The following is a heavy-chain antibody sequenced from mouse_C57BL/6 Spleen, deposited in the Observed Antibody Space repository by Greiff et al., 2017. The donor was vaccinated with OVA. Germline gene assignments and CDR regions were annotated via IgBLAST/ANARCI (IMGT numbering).Heavy chain of an antibody. CDR3: ARHNGIYEGFAY. J-gene: IGHJ3*01. Sequence: VQLVESGGGLVKPGGSLKLSCAASGFTFSSYTMSWVRQTPEKRLEWVATISGGGGNTYYPDSVKGRFTISRDNAKNTLYLQMSSLRSEDTALYYCARHNGIYEGFAYWGQGTLVTVSA. CDR2: ISGGGGNT. D-gene: IGHD2-1*01. CDR1: GFTFSSYT. V-gene: IGHV5-9*01.